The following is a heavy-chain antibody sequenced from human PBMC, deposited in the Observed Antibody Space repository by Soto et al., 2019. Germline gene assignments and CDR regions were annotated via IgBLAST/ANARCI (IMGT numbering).Heavy chain of an antibody. D-gene: IGHD2-2*01. CDR1: GFTFSRYG. J-gene: IGHJ6*03. V-gene: IGHV3-30*18. Sequence: QVQLVESGGGVVQPGRSLKLSCAASGFTFSRYGMHWVRQAPGKGLAWVAVISYDGSKYNYADSVKGRYTISRDDSKNTLYLQMNSLRAEDTAVYYCAKDPWTTCSNSGCPTYFYYMDVWGKGTTVTVSS. CDR3: AKDPWTTCSNSGCPTYFYYMDV. CDR2: ISYDGSKY.